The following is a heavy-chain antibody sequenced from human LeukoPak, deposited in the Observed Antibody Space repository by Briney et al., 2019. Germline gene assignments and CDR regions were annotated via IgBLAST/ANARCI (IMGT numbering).Heavy chain of an antibody. D-gene: IGHD3-22*01. CDR3: AREGFLHYYDSSAWFDP. Sequence: ASVKVSCKASGYTFTGYYMHWVRQAPGQGLEWMGIINPSGGSTSYAQKFQGRVTMTRDTSTSTVYMELSSLRSEDTAVYYCAREGFLHYYDSSAWFDPWGQGTLVTVSS. CDR1: GYTFTGYY. V-gene: IGHV1-46*01. CDR2: INPSGGST. J-gene: IGHJ5*02.